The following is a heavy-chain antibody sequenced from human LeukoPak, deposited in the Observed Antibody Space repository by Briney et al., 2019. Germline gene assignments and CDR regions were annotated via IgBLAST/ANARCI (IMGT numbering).Heavy chain of an antibody. J-gene: IGHJ4*02. CDR3: AVDRVTEYFAFDF. D-gene: IGHD6-6*01. V-gene: IGHV7-4-1*02. CDR2: INTNTGNP. Sequence: GASVKVSCKASGYTFSEYAINWVRQAPGQGLEWMGWINTNTGNPTYAQAFTGRFVFSLDTSVSTAFLQISGLEADDTAVYYCAVDRVTEYFAFDFWGQGTLVTVSS. CDR1: GYTFSEYA.